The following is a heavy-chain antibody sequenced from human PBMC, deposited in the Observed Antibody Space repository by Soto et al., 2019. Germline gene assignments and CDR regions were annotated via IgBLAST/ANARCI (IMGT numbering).Heavy chain of an antibody. CDR1: GYTFTGYY. Sequence: ASVKVSCKASGYTFTGYYMHWVRQAPGQGLEWMGWINPNSGGTNYAQKFQGWVTMTRDTSISTAYMELSRLRSDDTAVYYCARTPGGSYYYFDYWGQGTLVTVSS. V-gene: IGHV1-2*04. CDR2: INPNSGGT. D-gene: IGHD3-10*01. J-gene: IGHJ4*02. CDR3: ARTPGGSYYYFDY.